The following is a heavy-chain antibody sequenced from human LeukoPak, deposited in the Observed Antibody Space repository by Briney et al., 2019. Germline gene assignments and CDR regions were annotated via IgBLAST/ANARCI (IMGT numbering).Heavy chain of an antibody. CDR2: IKQDGSEK. D-gene: IGHD3-3*01. Sequence: PGGSLRLSCAASGFTFSSYWMSWVRQAPGKGLEWVANIKQDGSEKYYVDSVKGRFTISRDNAKNSLYLQMNSLRAEDTAVYYCARGYYDFWSGYYRAYYFDYWGQGTLVTVSS. CDR3: ARGYYDFWSGYYRAYYFDY. V-gene: IGHV3-7*01. CDR1: GFTFSSYW. J-gene: IGHJ4*02.